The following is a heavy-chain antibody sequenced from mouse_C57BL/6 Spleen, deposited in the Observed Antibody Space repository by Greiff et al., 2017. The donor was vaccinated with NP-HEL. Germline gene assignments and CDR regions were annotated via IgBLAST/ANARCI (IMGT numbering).Heavy chain of an antibody. V-gene: IGHV1-22*01. CDR1: GYTFTDYN. CDR3: ARDYYGSSYDY. CDR2: INPNNGGT. D-gene: IGHD1-1*01. Sequence: EVQLQQSGPELVKPGASVKMSCKASGYTFTDYNMHWVKQSHGKSLEWIGYINPNNGGTSYNQKFKGKATLTVNKSSSTAYMELRSLTSEDSAVYHFARDYYGSSYDYWGQGTTLTVSS. J-gene: IGHJ2*01.